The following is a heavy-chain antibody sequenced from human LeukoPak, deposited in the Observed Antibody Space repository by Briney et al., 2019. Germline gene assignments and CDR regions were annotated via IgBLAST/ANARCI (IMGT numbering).Heavy chain of an antibody. V-gene: IGHV3-30*02. CDR2: IRYDGSNK. CDR1: GFTFSSYG. J-gene: IGHJ4*02. CDR3: ARKNGLDY. Sequence: PGGSLRLSCAASGFTFSSYGMHWVRQAPGKGLEWVAFIRYDGSNKYYADSVKGRFTISRDNAKNSLYLQTNSLRAEDTAVYYCARKNGLDYWGQGTLVTVSS.